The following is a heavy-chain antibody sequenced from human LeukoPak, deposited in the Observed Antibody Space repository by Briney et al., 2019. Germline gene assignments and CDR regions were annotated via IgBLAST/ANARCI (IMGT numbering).Heavy chain of an antibody. V-gene: IGHV3-53*01. CDR2: IYSGGST. Sequence: GGSLRLSCAASGFTFSDYYMSWVRQAPGKGLEWVSVIYSGGSTYYADSVKGRFTISRDNSKNTVYLQMNSLRAEDTAIYYCARDSDYYAFTYWGQGTLVTVSS. J-gene: IGHJ4*02. D-gene: IGHD1-26*01. CDR3: ARDSDYYAFTY. CDR1: GFTFSDYY.